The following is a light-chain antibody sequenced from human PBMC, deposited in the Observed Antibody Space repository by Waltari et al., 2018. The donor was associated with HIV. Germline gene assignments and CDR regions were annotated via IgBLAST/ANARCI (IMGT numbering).Light chain of an antibody. V-gene: IGKV2-24*01. CDR1: QSLVHSDGNTD. Sequence: DVVLTQTLLSSHVTFGLPAPISCRSSQSLVHSDGNTDLNWLHQRPGQPPRLLIYQISKRFSGVPDRFSGSGAGTDFTLGISRVEVEDVGVYYCMQSTQFPRSFGQGTKVEIK. J-gene: IGKJ1*01. CDR2: QIS. CDR3: MQSTQFPRS.